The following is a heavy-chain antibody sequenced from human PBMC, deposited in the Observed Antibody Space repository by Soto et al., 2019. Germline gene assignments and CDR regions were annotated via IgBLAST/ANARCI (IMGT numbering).Heavy chain of an antibody. CDR3: ARLLDSGYCSGGSCYSGWFDP. Sequence: ASVKVSCKASGYTFTSYGISWVRQAPGQGLEWMGWISAYNGNTNYAQKLQGRVTMTTDTSTSTAYMELRSLRSDDTAVYYCARLLDSGYCSGGSCYSGWFDPWGQGPLV. V-gene: IGHV1-18*04. CDR2: ISAYNGNT. D-gene: IGHD2-15*01. J-gene: IGHJ5*02. CDR1: GYTFTSYG.